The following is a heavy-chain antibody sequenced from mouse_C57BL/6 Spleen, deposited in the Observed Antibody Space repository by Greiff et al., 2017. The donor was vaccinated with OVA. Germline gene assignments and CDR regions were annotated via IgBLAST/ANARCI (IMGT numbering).Heavy chain of an antibody. Sequence: QVQLQQPGAELVRPGTSVKLSCKASGYTFTSYWMHWVKQRPGQGLEWIGVIDRSDSYNNYNQKFKGKATLTVDTSSSTAYMQLSSLTSEDSAIYYCAREEGDSSESWFAYWGQGTLVTVSA. J-gene: IGHJ3*01. V-gene: IGHV1-59*01. CDR1: GYTFTSYW. CDR2: IDRSDSYN. D-gene: IGHD3-2*02. CDR3: AREEGDSSESWFAY.